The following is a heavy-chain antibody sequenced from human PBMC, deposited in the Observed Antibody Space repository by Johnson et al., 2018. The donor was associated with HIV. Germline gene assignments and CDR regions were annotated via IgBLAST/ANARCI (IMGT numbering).Heavy chain of an antibody. CDR3: AKVGGYSGYGHLEAFDI. CDR2: IGTAGDT. D-gene: IGHD5-12*01. V-gene: IGHV3-13*01. J-gene: IGHJ3*02. CDR1: GFTFSSYD. Sequence: VQLVESGGVVVQPGGSLRLSCAASGFTFSSYDMHWVRQATGKGLEWVSTIGTAGDTYYPGSVKGRFTVSREDAKNSLYLQMNSLRAEDTAVYYCAKVGGYSGYGHLEAFDIWGQGTMVTVSS.